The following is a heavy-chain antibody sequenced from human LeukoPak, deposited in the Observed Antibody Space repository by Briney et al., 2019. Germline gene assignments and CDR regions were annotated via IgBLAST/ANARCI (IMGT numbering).Heavy chain of an antibody. V-gene: IGHV3-74*01. Sequence: RSLRLSCAASGSTFDDYAMHWVRQAPGKGLVWVSRINSDGSTTNYADSVKGRFTISRDNAKNTLYLQMNSLRAEDTAMYYCARRSSGSPPFYFDYWGQGTLVTVSS. CDR1: GSTFDDYA. CDR3: ARRSSGSPPFYFDY. D-gene: IGHD1-26*01. CDR2: INSDGSTT. J-gene: IGHJ4*02.